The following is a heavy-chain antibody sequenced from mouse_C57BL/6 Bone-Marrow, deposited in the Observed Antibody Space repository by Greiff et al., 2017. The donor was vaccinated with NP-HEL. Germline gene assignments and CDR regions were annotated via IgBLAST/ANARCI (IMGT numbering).Heavy chain of an antibody. V-gene: IGHV1-80*01. Sequence: VQLQQSGAELVKPGASVKISCKASGYAFSSYWMNWVKQRPGKGLEWIGQIYPGDGDTNYNGKFKGKATLTADKSSSTAYMQLSSLTSEDSAVYFCARALLLWLRRDFDVWGTGTTVTVSS. J-gene: IGHJ1*03. CDR3: ARALLLWLRRDFDV. CDR1: GYAFSSYW. CDR2: IYPGDGDT. D-gene: IGHD2-2*01.